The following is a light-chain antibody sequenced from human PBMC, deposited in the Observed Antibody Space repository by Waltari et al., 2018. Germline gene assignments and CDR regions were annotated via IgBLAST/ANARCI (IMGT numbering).Light chain of an antibody. CDR2: GAS. V-gene: IGKV3-15*01. CDR3: QQYNDWPRT. CDR1: QSVSSN. Sequence: EIVMTQSPATLSVSPGESATPSCRASQSVSSNLAWYKQNPGQAPRLLIYGASTRATGVPARFSGSGSGKEFTLTISSLQSEDFAVYYCQQYNDWPRTFGQGTKVEIK. J-gene: IGKJ1*01.